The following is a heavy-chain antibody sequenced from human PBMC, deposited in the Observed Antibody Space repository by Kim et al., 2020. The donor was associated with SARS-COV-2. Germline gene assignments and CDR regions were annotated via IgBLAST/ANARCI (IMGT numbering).Heavy chain of an antibody. V-gene: IGHV4-59*01. J-gene: IGHJ5*02. CDR3: AAEVLWFGELSWFDP. D-gene: IGHD3-10*01. Sequence: PSLKSRVTISVDTSKNQFSRKLSSVTAADTAVYYCAAEVLWFGELSWFDPWGQGTLVTVSS.